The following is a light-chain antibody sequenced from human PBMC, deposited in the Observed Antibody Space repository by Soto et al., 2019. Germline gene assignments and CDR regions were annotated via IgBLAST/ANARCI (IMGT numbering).Light chain of an antibody. CDR1: SSHVGIYNY. CDR3: SSYTGSTNYV. Sequence: QSVLTHPASVSGPPGQSITISCTGTSSHVGIYNYVSWYQQHPGKAPKLMIYQVTNRPSGVSNRFSGSKSGNTASLTISGLQAEDEADYYCSSYTGSTNYVFGTGTKVTVL. J-gene: IGLJ1*01. V-gene: IGLV2-14*01. CDR2: QVT.